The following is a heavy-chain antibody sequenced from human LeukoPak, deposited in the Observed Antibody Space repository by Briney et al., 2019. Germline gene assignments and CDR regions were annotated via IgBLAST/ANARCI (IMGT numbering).Heavy chain of an antibody. CDR1: GYSISSGYY. CDR2: IFHSGST. Sequence: NPSETLSLTCTVSGYSISSGYYWGWIRQPPGKGLEWIGSIFHSGSTYYNPSLKSRVTISVDTSKNQFSLKLSSVTAADTAVYYCARDVSIVGATPVDYWGQGTLVTVSS. V-gene: IGHV4-38-2*02. D-gene: IGHD1-26*01. J-gene: IGHJ4*02. CDR3: ARDVSIVGATPVDY.